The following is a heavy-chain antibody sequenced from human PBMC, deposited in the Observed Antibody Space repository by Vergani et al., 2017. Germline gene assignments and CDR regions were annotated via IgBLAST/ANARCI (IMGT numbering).Heavy chain of an antibody. CDR2: ISSSSSYI. CDR1: GFTFSSYS. Sequence: EVQLVESGGGLVKRGGSLRLSCAASGFTFSSYSMNWVRQAPGKGLEWVSSISSSSSYIHYADSLKGRFTISRDNSKNTLFLHMNSLRPEDTAVYYCAKVGRSEVAGTCGAFDIWGQGTTVTVSS. J-gene: IGHJ3*02. D-gene: IGHD6-19*01. CDR3: AKVGRSEVAGTCGAFDI. V-gene: IGHV3-21*04.